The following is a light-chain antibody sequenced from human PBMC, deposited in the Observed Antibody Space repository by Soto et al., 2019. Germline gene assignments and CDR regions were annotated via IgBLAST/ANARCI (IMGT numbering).Light chain of an antibody. CDR1: SSDVGGYNY. Sequence: QSVLTQPPSASGSPGQSGAISCTGTSSDVGGYNYVSWYQQHPGKAPKLMIYELNKRPSGVPDRFSGFKSGNTASLTVSGTQVQDQAAHYCSEYSGSSNVFGTGITV. CDR3: SEYSGSSNV. V-gene: IGLV2-8*01. CDR2: ELN. J-gene: IGLJ1*01.